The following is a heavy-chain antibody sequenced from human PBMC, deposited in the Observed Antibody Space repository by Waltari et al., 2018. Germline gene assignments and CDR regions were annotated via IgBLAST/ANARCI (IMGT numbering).Heavy chain of an antibody. CDR3: ARAVPSGSYYPFDY. Sequence: QVQLQESGTGLVKPSETLSLTCTVSGGSISSYYWSWIRQPPGKGLEWIGYIYYSGSTNYNPSLKSRVTISVDTSKNQFSLKLSSVTAADTAVYYCARAVPSGSYYPFDYWGQGTLVTVSS. J-gene: IGHJ4*02. D-gene: IGHD1-26*01. CDR2: IYYSGST. V-gene: IGHV4-59*01. CDR1: GGSISSYY.